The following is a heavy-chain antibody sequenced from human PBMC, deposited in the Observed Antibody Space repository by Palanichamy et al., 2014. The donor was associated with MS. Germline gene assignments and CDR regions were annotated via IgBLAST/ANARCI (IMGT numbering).Heavy chain of an antibody. CDR2: ISTYTGDT. D-gene: IGHD4-17*01. CDR3: ARGNLDYGDYEDY. J-gene: IGHJ4*02. V-gene: IGHV1-18*01. CDR1: GYTFTSYG. Sequence: QVQLVQSGAEVKKPGASVMVSCKSTGYTFTSYGLSWVRQAPGQGLEWMGWISTYTGDTNYGLKFRGRVTMTTDTSTRTAYMELTSLSSDDTAVYYCARGNLDYGDYEDYWGQGTLVIVSS.